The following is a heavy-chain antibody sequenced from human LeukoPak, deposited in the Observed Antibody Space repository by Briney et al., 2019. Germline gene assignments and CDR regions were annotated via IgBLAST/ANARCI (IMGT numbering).Heavy chain of an antibody. CDR1: GFTCTRFW. Sequence: TGGSLRCSGAASGFTCTRFWMHWVRPAPGQGRVWVSRINSDGSTTTYADSVTGRFTVSRDNAKNTQYLQMNSLRAEDTAVYYCARVSTGAWYFDLWGRGTLVTVSS. V-gene: IGHV3-74*01. J-gene: IGHJ2*01. CDR3: ARVSTGAWYFDL. D-gene: IGHD7-27*01. CDR2: INSDGSTT.